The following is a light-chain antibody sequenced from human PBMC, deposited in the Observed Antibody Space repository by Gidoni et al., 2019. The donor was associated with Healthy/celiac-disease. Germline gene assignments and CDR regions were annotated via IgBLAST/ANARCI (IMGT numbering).Light chain of an antibody. CDR1: QRVSSN. Sequence: EIVMTQSPATLSVSPGERATLSCRASQRVSSNLAWYQQKPGQAPRLLIYGASTRATGIPARFNSSGSGTEFTLPISSLQSEDFAVYYCQQYNNWPRTFXXXTKVEIK. CDR2: GAS. J-gene: IGKJ1*01. CDR3: QQYNNWPRT. V-gene: IGKV3-15*01.